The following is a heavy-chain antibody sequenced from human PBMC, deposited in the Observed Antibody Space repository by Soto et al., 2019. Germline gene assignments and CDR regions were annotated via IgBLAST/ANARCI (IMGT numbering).Heavy chain of an antibody. Sequence: PGGSLRLSCAASGFTFSSYAMSWVRQAPGKGLEWVSAISGSGGSTYYADSVKGRFTISRDNSKNTLYLQMNSLRAEDTAVYYCAKGLVITIFGVVPFDYWGQGTLVTVSS. D-gene: IGHD3-3*01. CDR3: AKGLVITIFGVVPFDY. J-gene: IGHJ4*02. CDR2: ISGSGGST. CDR1: GFTFSSYA. V-gene: IGHV3-23*01.